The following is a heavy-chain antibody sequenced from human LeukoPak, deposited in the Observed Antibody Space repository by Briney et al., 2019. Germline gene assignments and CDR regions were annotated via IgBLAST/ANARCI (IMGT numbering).Heavy chain of an antibody. J-gene: IGHJ4*02. Sequence: GGSLRLSCAASGFTFSNYAMHWVRQAPGKGLVWVSRIKSDGSSTSYADSVKGRFTISRDNAKNTLYLQMNSLRVEDTAVYYCARDLTSPIDYWGQGTLVTVSS. CDR2: IKSDGSST. CDR3: ARDLTSPIDY. V-gene: IGHV3-74*01. CDR1: GFTFSNYA. D-gene: IGHD3-16*01.